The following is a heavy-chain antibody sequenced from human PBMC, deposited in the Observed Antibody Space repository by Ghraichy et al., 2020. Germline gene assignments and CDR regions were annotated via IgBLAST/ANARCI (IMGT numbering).Heavy chain of an antibody. CDR2: IYYSGST. D-gene: IGHD6-19*01. CDR3: ARPSSGWSSYAFDI. Sequence: SQTLSLTCTVSGGSISSSSYYWGWIRQPPGKGLEWIGSIYYSGSTYYNPSLKSRVTISVDTSKNQFSLKLSSVTAADTAVYYCARPSSGWSSYAFDIWGQGTMVTVSS. CDR1: GGSISSSSYY. V-gene: IGHV4-39*01. J-gene: IGHJ3*02.